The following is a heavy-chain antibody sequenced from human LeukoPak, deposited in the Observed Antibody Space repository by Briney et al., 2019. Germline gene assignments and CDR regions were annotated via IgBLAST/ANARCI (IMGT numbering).Heavy chain of an antibody. D-gene: IGHD3-10*01. CDR2: TYYRSKWYN. J-gene: IGHJ3*02. V-gene: IGHV6-1*01. CDR3: ARGSRSAFDI. CDR1: GDSVSSNNAA. Sequence: SQTLSLTCAISGDSVSSNNAAWSWIRQSPSRGLEWLGRTYYRSKWYNDYAVSVKSRITINPDTSKNQCSLQLNSVTPEDTALYYCARGSRSAFDIWGQGTMVTVSS.